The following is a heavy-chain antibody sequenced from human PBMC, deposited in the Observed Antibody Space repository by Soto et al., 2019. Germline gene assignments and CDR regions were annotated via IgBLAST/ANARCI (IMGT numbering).Heavy chain of an antibody. CDR2: INHSGST. CDR1: GGSFSGYY. V-gene: IGHV4-34*01. Sequence: PSETLSLTCAVYGGSFSGYYWSWIRQPPGKGLEWIGEINHSGSTNYNPSLKSRVTISVDTSKNQFSLKLSSVTAADTAVYYCAKITIFGEADYWGQGTLVTVSS. CDR3: AKITIFGEADY. D-gene: IGHD3-3*01. J-gene: IGHJ4*02.